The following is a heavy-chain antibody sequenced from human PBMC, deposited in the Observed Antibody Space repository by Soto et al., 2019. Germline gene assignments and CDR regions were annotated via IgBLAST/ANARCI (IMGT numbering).Heavy chain of an antibody. J-gene: IGHJ4*02. CDR3: AREEVATALDY. D-gene: IGHD5-18*01. CDR2: IYYSGST. Sequence: PSETLSLTCTVSGGSISSSSYYWGWIRQPPGKGLERIGSIYYSGSTYYNPSLKSRVTISVDTSKNQFSLKLSSVTAADTAVYYCAREEVATALDYWGQGTLVTVSS. CDR1: GGSISSSSYY. V-gene: IGHV4-39*02.